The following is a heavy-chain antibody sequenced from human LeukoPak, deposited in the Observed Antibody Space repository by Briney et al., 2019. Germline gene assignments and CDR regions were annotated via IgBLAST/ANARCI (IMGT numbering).Heavy chain of an antibody. J-gene: IGHJ4*02. Sequence: PGGSLRLSGAASGFTFRSYSMNWVRQAPGKGLEGVSSITSRRSYIYYADSVKGRFTISRDKAKNSLYLQMNSLRAEDTAVYYCARGEGYGDVDFFDYWGQGTLVTVSS. CDR3: ARGEGYGDVDFFDY. D-gene: IGHD4-17*01. CDR2: ITSRRSYI. CDR1: GFTFRSYS. V-gene: IGHV3-21*01.